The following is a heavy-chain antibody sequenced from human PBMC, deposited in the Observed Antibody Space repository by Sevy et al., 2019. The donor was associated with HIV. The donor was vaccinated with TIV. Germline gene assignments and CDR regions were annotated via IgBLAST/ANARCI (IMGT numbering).Heavy chain of an antibody. J-gene: IGHJ3*02. CDR1: GFTFSSYW. CDR2: IKQDGSEK. Sequence: GGSLRLSCAASGFTFSSYWMNWVRQAPGKGLEWVANIKQDGSEKYYVDSVKGRFTISRDNAKNSPYLQMNSLRAEDTAVYYCARGVYYYDSSAYFAFDIWGRGTMVTVSS. CDR3: ARGVYYYDSSAYFAFDI. V-gene: IGHV3-7*01. D-gene: IGHD3-22*01.